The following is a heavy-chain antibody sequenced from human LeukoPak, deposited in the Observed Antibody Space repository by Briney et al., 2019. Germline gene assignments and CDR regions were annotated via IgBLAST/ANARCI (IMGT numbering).Heavy chain of an antibody. CDR3: ARERGYCSSTSCYTSDAFDI. CDR2: INPNSGGT. CDR1: GYTFTGYY. J-gene: IGHJ3*02. V-gene: IGHV1-2*02. D-gene: IGHD2-2*02. Sequence: ASVKVSCKASGYTFTGYYMHWVRQAPGQGLEWMGWINPNSGGTNYAQNFQGRVTMTRDTSISTAYMELSRLRSDDTAVYYCARERGYCSSTSCYTSDAFDIWGQGTMVTVSS.